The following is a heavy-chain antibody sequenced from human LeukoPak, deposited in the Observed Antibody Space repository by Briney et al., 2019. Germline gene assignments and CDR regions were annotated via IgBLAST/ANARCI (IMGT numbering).Heavy chain of an antibody. Sequence: PSETLSLTCAVYGGSFSGYYWSWIRQPPGKGLEWIGEINHSGSTNYNPSLKSRVTISVDTSKNQFSLQLSTVTAADTAVYYCARRGVFRSSWYFDYWGQGTLVTVSS. CDR3: ARRGVFRSSWYFDY. V-gene: IGHV4-34*01. CDR1: GGSFSGYY. D-gene: IGHD6-13*01. CDR2: INHSGST. J-gene: IGHJ4*02.